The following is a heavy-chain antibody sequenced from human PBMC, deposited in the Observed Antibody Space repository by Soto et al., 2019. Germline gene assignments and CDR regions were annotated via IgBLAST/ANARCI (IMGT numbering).Heavy chain of an antibody. CDR3: GDDSSGYSRDY. J-gene: IGHJ4*02. CDR2: ISSSSTI. V-gene: IGHV3-11*04. Sequence: GGSLRLSCAASGFTFSDYYMNWVRQAPGKGLGWVSSISSSSTIYYADSVKGRFTISRDNAKNSLYLQMNSLRAEDTAEYYCGDDSSGYSRDYWGQGTLVTVSS. D-gene: IGHD3-22*01. CDR1: GFTFSDYY.